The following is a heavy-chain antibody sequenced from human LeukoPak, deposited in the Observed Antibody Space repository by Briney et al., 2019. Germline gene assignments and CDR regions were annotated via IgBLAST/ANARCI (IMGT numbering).Heavy chain of an antibody. D-gene: IGHD6-19*01. Sequence: GGSLRLSSAASGFTFSSYGMHWVRQAPGKGLEWVGHIRSKANSYATAYAASVKGRFTISRDDSKNTAYLQMNSLKTEDTAVYYCTRQPRAVAGPTEAFDIWGQGTMVTVSS. V-gene: IGHV3-73*01. CDR2: IRSKANSYAT. CDR1: GFTFSSYG. J-gene: IGHJ3*02. CDR3: TRQPRAVAGPTEAFDI.